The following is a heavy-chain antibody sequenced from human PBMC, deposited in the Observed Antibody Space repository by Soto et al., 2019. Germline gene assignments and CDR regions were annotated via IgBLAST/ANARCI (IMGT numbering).Heavy chain of an antibody. Sequence: SETLSLTCTVSGGSISSYYWSWIRQPPGKGLEWIGYIYYSGSTNYNPSLKSRVTISVDTSKNQFSLKLSSVTAADTAVYYCARQSKSSGKFDYWGQGTLVTVSS. J-gene: IGHJ4*02. CDR1: GGSISSYY. CDR2: IYYSGST. CDR3: ARQSKSSGKFDY. V-gene: IGHV4-59*08. D-gene: IGHD6-19*01.